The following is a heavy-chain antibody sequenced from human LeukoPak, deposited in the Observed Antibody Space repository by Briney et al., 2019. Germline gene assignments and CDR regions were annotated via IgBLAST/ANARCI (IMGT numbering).Heavy chain of an antibody. Sequence: SETLSLTCTVSGVSISSSSYYWGWIRQPPGKGLEWIGSIYYSGSTYYSPSLKSRVTISVDTSKNQFSLKLSSVTAADTAVYYCASEGYDSSEGFDPWGQGTLVTVSS. CDR1: GVSISSSSYY. V-gene: IGHV4-39*01. J-gene: IGHJ5*02. D-gene: IGHD3-22*01. CDR3: ASEGYDSSEGFDP. CDR2: IYYSGST.